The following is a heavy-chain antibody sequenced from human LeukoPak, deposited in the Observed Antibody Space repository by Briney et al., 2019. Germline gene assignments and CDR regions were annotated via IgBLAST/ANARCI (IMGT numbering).Heavy chain of an antibody. J-gene: IGHJ3*02. Sequence: PGGSLRLSCAASGFTFSSYAMTWVRQAPGKGLEWVSGISGSGSSTYYADSVKGRFTISRDNSKNTLYLQMNSLRAADTAVYHCAKGRYYYDNSDAFEIWGQGTMVTVSS. CDR2: ISGSGSST. V-gene: IGHV3-23*01. CDR1: GFTFSSYA. D-gene: IGHD3-22*01. CDR3: AKGRYYYDNSDAFEI.